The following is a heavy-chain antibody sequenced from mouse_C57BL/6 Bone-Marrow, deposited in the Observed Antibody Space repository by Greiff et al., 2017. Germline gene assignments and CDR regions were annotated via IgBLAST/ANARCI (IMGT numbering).Heavy chain of an antibody. J-gene: IGHJ3*01. CDR3: ARRGGYYYGSPWFAF. CDR1: GYTFTSYW. D-gene: IGHD1-1*01. V-gene: IGHV1-50*01. Sequence: VQLQQPGAELVKPGASVKLSCKASGYTFTSYWMQWVKQRPGQGLEWIGEIDPSDSYSTYNQKFKGKATLTVDTSSSTAYMQLSSLTAEDSAVYYCARRGGYYYGSPWFAFWGQGTLVTVSA. CDR2: IDPSDSYS.